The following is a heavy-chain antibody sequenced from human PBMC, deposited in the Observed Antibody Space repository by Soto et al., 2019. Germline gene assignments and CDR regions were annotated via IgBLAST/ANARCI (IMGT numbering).Heavy chain of an antibody. CDR3: VKDSYSSSWYWFDP. J-gene: IGHJ5*02. CDR1: GFTFRNYA. Sequence: GGSLRLSCSASGFTFRNYAMHWVRQAPGKGLEYVSVISSNGGSTHYADSVKGRFTISRDNSKNTLYLQMSSLRAEDTAVYYCVKDSYSSSWYWFDPWGQGTLVTVSS. V-gene: IGHV3-64D*06. CDR2: ISSNGGST. D-gene: IGHD6-13*01.